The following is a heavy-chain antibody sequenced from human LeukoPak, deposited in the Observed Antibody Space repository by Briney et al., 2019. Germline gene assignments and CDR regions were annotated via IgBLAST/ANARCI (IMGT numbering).Heavy chain of an antibody. D-gene: IGHD1-26*01. CDR3: ARKIGSSGAFDI. V-gene: IGHV4-4*03. J-gene: IGHJ3*02. CDR2: IYHSGST. Sequence: PGTLSLTCAVSGGPISSTNWWSWVRQPPGKGLEWIGEIYHSGSTNYNPSLRSRITISVDKSQDQFSLRLSAVTAADTAVYYCARKIGSSGAFDIWGQGTMVTVSS. CDR1: GGPISSTNW.